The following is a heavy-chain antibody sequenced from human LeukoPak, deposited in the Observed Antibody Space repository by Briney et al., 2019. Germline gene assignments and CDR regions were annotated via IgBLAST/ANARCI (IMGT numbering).Heavy chain of an antibody. CDR2: INPSGGST. CDR3: ARGGPAASTLFYYYYYGMDV. D-gene: IGHD2-2*01. CDR1: GYTFTSYY. J-gene: IGHJ6*02. Sequence: ASVKVSCKASGYTFTSYYMHWVRQAPGQGLEWMGIINPSGGSTSNAQKFQGRVTMTRDTSTSTVCMELSSLRSEDTAVYYCARGGPAASTLFYYYYYGMDVWGQGTTITVSS. V-gene: IGHV1-46*01.